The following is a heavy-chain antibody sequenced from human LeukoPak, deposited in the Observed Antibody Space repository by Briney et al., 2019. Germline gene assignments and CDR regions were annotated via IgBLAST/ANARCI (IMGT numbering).Heavy chain of an antibody. CDR2: INYSGST. J-gene: IGHJ3*02. CDR1: GGSITTYF. V-gene: IGHV4-59*01. CDR3: ARGLYCRGDCYPDGFDI. D-gene: IGHD2-21*02. Sequence: SETLSLTCTVSGGSITTYFWSWIRQAPGKGLEWIGFINYSGSTNSNPALKSRLTMSIDTSRNHFSLKLSSVTAADTAVYYCARGLYCRGDCYPDGFDIWGQGTMVTVSS.